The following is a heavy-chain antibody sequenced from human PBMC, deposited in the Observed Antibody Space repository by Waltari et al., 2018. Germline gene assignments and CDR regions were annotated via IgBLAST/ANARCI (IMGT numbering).Heavy chain of an antibody. CDR1: GFTVSSNY. Sequence: EVQLVESGGGLIQPGGSLRLSCAASGFTVSSNYMSWVRQAPGKGLGWVSGIYSGGSTDYAYSVKGRFTISRDNSKNTLYLQMNSLRAEDTAVYYCARGHPSSGWVYYYYYGMDVWGQGTTVTVSS. CDR3: ARGHPSSGWVYYYYYGMDV. D-gene: IGHD6-19*01. V-gene: IGHV3-53*01. J-gene: IGHJ6*02. CDR2: IYSGGST.